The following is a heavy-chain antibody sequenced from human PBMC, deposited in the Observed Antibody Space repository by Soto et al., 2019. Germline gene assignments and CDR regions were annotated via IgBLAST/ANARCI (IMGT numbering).Heavy chain of an antibody. Sequence: SVKVSCKASGGTFSSYAISWVRQAPGQGLEWMGGIIPIFGTANYAQKFQGRVTITADESTSTAYMELSSLRSEDTAVYYCARPYYYDSSGYPYYYYGMDVWGQGTTVTVS. CDR2: IIPIFGTA. J-gene: IGHJ6*02. V-gene: IGHV1-69*13. D-gene: IGHD3-22*01. CDR1: GGTFSSYA. CDR3: ARPYYYDSSGYPYYYYGMDV.